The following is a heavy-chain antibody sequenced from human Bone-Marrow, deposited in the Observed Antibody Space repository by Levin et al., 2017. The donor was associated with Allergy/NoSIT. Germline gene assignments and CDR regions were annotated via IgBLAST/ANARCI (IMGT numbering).Heavy chain of an antibody. D-gene: IGHD2-15*01. CDR2: INPNSGGT. Sequence: ALVKVSCKTSGYTFTGYYIHWVRQAPGQGLEWMGWINPNSGGTNYAEKFQGRVTLTRDTSISTAYMELSRLRSDDTAVFYCARGGSRLSDWGQGTLVTVSS. J-gene: IGHJ4*02. CDR1: GYTFTGYY. V-gene: IGHV1-2*02. CDR3: ARGGSRLSD.